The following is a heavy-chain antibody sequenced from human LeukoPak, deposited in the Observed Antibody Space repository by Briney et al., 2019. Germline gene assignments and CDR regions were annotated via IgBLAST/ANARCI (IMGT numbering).Heavy chain of an antibody. CDR2: ISSSGSTV. J-gene: IGHJ4*02. V-gene: IGHV3-11*01. CDR1: GFTFSDFY. CDR3: ARGETHRPMKFDS. Sequence: GGSLRLSCAASGFTFSDFYMSWIRQAPGKGLEWVSYISSSGSTVYYADSVRGRFTISRDNAKNSLYLQMNSLKADDTAVYYCARGETHRPMKFDSWGQGTLVTVSS. D-gene: IGHD4-23*01.